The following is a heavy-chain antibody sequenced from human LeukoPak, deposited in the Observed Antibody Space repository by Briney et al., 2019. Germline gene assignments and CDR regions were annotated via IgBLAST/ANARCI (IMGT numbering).Heavy chain of an antibody. CDR1: GFTFSSYG. CDR2: ISGSGGST. J-gene: IGHJ4*02. V-gene: IGHV3-23*01. D-gene: IGHD6-13*01. Sequence: GWSLRLSCAASGFTFSSYGMSWVRQAPGKGLEWVSAISGSGGSTYYADSVKGRFTISRDNAKNSLYLQINSLRAEDTALYYCATLILARAAAGTGGDPKRDDYWGQGTLVTVSS. CDR3: ATLILARAAAGTGGDPKRDDY.